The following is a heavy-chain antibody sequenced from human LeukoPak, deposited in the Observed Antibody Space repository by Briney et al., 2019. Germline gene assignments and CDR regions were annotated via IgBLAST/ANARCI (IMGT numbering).Heavy chain of an antibody. CDR3: ARDRIAAARQYYYGMDV. D-gene: IGHD6-13*01. CDR1: GGSISSYY. J-gene: IGHJ6*02. V-gene: IGHV4-59*01. CDR2: IYYSGST. Sequence: SETLSLTCTVSGGSISSYYWSWIRQPPGKGLEWNGYIYYSGSTNYNPSLKSRVTISVDTSKNQFSLKLSSVTAADTAVYYCARDRIAAARQYYYGMDVWGQGTTVTVSS.